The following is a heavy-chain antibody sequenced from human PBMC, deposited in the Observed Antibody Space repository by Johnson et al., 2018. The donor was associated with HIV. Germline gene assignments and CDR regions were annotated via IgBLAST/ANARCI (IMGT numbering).Heavy chain of an antibody. D-gene: IGHD4-23*01. CDR3: AKVAVATAAGGVALDI. V-gene: IGHV3-33*06. Sequence: QVQLVESGGGVVQPGRSLRLSCAASGFTFSNYGMHWVRQAPGKGLEWVAVTWFDGINKYYSDSVKGRFTISRDNSKNTLYLQMNSLGAEERAVYYCAKVAVATAAGGVALDIWGPGTMVTVS. J-gene: IGHJ3*02. CDR2: TWFDGINK. CDR1: GFTFSNYG.